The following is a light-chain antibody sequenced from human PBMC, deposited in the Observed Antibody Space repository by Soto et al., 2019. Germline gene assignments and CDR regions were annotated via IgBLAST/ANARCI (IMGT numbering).Light chain of an antibody. CDR1: QSVGNNY. Sequence: EIVLTQSPGTLSLSPGERATLSCRASQSVGNNYLAWYQQKPGQAPRLLIYTASIRATGIPDRFSGSGSGTDFTLTISRLEPEDFAVYYCQQYGSSGTFGQGTKVDI. V-gene: IGKV3-20*01. CDR3: QQYGSSGT. J-gene: IGKJ1*01. CDR2: TAS.